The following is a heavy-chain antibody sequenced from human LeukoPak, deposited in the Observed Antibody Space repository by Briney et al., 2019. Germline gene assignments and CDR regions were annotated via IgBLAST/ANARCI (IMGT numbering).Heavy chain of an antibody. CDR2: IFYSGST. D-gene: IGHD4-11*01. J-gene: IGHJ4*02. CDR1: GGSISRSSYY. V-gene: IGHV4-39*01. Sequence: PSETLAPTCTVSGGSISRSSYYLGWVRPPPRKGLEWVWTIFYSGSTYYNPSLKSRVTVSVDTSKNQFSLKVSSVTAADTAVYYCARHAAIRNYVGSLDSWGQGTLVTVSS. CDR3: ARHAAIRNYVGSLDS.